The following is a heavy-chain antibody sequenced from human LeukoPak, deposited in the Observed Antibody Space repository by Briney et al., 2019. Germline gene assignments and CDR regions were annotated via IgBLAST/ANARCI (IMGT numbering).Heavy chain of an antibody. Sequence: PGGSLRLSCAASGFTFSSYAMSWVRQAPGKGLEWVSAISASGGTTFYADSVKGRFTISRDNSKNTLYLQMNSLRTEDTAVYYCARTIAMVRGVITVYYYYMDVWGKGTTVTVSS. CDR2: ISASGGTT. J-gene: IGHJ6*03. V-gene: IGHV3-23*01. CDR1: GFTFSSYA. D-gene: IGHD3-10*01. CDR3: ARTIAMVRGVITVYYYYMDV.